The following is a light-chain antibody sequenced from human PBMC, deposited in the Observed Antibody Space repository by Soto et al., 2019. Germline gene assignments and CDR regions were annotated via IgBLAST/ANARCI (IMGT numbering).Light chain of an antibody. J-gene: IGKJ1*01. CDR1: QSISSN. Sequence: EIVMTQSPATLSVSPGERATLSCRASQSISSNLAWYQQKPGQAPRLLIYGASTRATGIPARFSVSGSGTEFTLTITSLQSEDFAVYYCQQNNHWLWTFGQGTKVDIK. CDR2: GAS. V-gene: IGKV3-15*01. CDR3: QQNNHWLWT.